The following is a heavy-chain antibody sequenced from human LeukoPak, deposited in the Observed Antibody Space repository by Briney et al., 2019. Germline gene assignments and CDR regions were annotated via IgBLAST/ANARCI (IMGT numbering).Heavy chain of an antibody. D-gene: IGHD4-11*01. CDR2: IIPIFGTA. CDR1: GGTFSSYA. J-gene: IGHJ6*03. Sequence: SVKVSCKASGGTFSSYAISWVRQAPGQGLEWMGGIIPIFGTANYAQKFQGRVTITADESTSTAYMELSSLRSEDMAVYYCATKRMYSNFDYYYYYMDVWGKGTTVTVSS. CDR3: ATKRMYSNFDYYYYYMDV. V-gene: IGHV1-69*13.